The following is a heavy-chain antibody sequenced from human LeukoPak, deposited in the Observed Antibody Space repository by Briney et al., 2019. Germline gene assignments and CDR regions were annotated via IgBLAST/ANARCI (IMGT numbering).Heavy chain of an antibody. CDR1: GFTFSSHS. V-gene: IGHV3-21*01. CDR3: ARRDDYGDY. CDR2: ISSSSSYI. J-gene: IGHJ4*02. D-gene: IGHD5-24*01. Sequence: PGGSLRLSCAASGFTFSSHSMNWVRQVPGKGLEWVSSISSSSSYIYYADSGKGRFTISRDNAKNSLYLQMNSLRAEDTAVYYCARRDDYGDYWGQGTLVTVSS.